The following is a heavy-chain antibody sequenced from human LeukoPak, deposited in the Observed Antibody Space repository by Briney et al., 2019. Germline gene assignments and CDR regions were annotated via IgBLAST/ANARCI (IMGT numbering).Heavy chain of an antibody. V-gene: IGHV3-23*01. CDR3: AKDGTTTITFDY. Sequence: GGSLRLSCAASGFTFSSYAMSWVRQAPGKGLEYVSVISGSGGSTHYRDSVKGRFTISRDNSKNALYLQMNSLRVEDTAVYYCAKDGTTTITFDYWGQGTLVTVSS. D-gene: IGHD1-1*01. CDR2: ISGSGGST. CDR1: GFTFSSYA. J-gene: IGHJ4*02.